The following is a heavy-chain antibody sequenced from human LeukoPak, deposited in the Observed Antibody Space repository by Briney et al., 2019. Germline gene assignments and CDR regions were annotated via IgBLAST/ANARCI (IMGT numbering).Heavy chain of an antibody. CDR2: ISGTGTNT. D-gene: IGHD2-2*02. Sequence: GGSLRLSCAVSGFTFSNYAVTWVRQAPGKGLERVSNISGTGTNTYYADSVKGRFTISRDNSKNTLYLQMNSLRAEDTAVYYCARGRYCSTTNCYSYYYYYTMDVWGQGTTVTVSS. V-gene: IGHV3-23*01. CDR3: ARGRYCSTTNCYSYYYYYTMDV. J-gene: IGHJ6*02. CDR1: GFTFSNYA.